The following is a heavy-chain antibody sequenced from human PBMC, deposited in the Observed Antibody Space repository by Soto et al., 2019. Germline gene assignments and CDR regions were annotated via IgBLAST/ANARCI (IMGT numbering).Heavy chain of an antibody. CDR1: GYSFTSYE. CDR3: SRGRDIVVKPTGISFDS. CDR2: MNPNSGQK. V-gene: IGHV1-8*01. Sequence: QVQLVQSGAEVKKPGASVKVSCKGSGYSFTSYEINWVRQARGQGLEWRGWMNPNSGQKVYSEKFQARLTLTRNTSINTVHMELSSLSSEDTAVYFCSRGRDIVVKPTGISFDSWGQGTLVTVSS. D-gene: IGHD2-15*01. J-gene: IGHJ4*02.